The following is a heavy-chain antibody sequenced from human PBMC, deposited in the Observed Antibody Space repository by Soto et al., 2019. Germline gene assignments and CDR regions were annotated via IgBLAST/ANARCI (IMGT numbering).Heavy chain of an antibody. D-gene: IGHD2-2*01. J-gene: IGHJ4*02. CDR2: ISNNGGGT. CDR3: VKARRSTSIARFEY. Sequence: GGSLRLSRSASGFTFSSYAMHWVRQAPGKGLEYVSGISNNGGGTYNADSVKGRFTISRDNSKNTLYLQMTSLSAEDTAVYYCVKARRSTSIARFEYWGQGT. V-gene: IGHV3-64D*06. CDR1: GFTFSSYA.